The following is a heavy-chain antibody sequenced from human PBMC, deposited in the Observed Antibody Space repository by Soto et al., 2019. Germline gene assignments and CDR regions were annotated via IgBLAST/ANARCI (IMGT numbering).Heavy chain of an antibody. CDR1: GGSISSGGYY. V-gene: IGHV4-31*03. Sequence: TLSLTCTVSGGSISSGGYYWSWIRQHPGKGLEWIGYIYNSGSTYYNPSLKSRVTISVDTSKNHFSLKLSSVTAADTAVYYCARKHSRSWDNWFDPWGQGNLGTVSS. J-gene: IGHJ5*02. D-gene: IGHD6-13*01. CDR2: IYNSGST. CDR3: ARKHSRSWDNWFDP.